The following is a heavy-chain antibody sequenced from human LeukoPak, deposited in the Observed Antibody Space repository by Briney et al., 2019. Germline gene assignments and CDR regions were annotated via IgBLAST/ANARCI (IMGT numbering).Heavy chain of an antibody. CDR1: GFTFSSYW. J-gene: IGHJ4*02. Sequence: GGSLRLSCAASGFTFSSYWMSWVRQAPGKGLEWVANIKQDGSEKYYVDSVKGRFTISRDNAKNSLYLRMNSLRAEDTAVYYCARDVSSGWYDYWGQGTLVTVSS. D-gene: IGHD6-19*01. CDR2: IKQDGSEK. CDR3: ARDVSSGWYDY. V-gene: IGHV3-7*03.